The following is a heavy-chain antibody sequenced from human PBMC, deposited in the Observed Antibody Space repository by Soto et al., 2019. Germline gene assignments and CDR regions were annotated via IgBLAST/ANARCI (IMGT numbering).Heavy chain of an antibody. Sequence: ASVKVSCKASGYTFTGYYTHWVRQAPGQGLEWMGWINPNSGGTNYAQKFQGWVTMTRDTSISTAYMELSRLRSDDTAVYYCARSASRGDIVVVPAAMTDGYYGMDVWGQGTTVTVSS. D-gene: IGHD2-2*01. CDR2: INPNSGGT. V-gene: IGHV1-2*04. J-gene: IGHJ6*02. CDR1: GYTFTGYY. CDR3: ARSASRGDIVVVPAAMTDGYYGMDV.